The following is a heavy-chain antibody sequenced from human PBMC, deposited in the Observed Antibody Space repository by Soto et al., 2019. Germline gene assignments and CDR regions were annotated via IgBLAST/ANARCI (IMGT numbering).Heavy chain of an antibody. J-gene: IGHJ5*02. D-gene: IGHD3-22*01. V-gene: IGHV4-31*03. CDR1: GGSISSGGYY. CDR2: IHYSGGATYSP. CDR3: ARVPTCYQNSIGYQPFRP. Sequence: PSETLSLTCTVSGGSISSGGYYWAWIRQHPRKGLEWLGYIHYSGGATYSPSYNPSLKSRISISVDTSKSQFSLKLTSVSAADTAKYYCARVPTCYQNSIGYQPFRPWGQGTLVTV.